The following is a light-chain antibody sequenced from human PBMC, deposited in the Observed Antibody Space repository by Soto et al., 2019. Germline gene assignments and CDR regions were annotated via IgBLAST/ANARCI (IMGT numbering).Light chain of an antibody. V-gene: IGKV3-20*01. J-gene: IGKJ1*01. Sequence: EIVMTQSPATLSVSPGERATLSCRASQSVGSDLAWYQQKPGQAPRLLIYGASSRATGIPDRFSGSGSGTDFTLTISRLEPEDFAVYYYQQYGSSPRTFGQGTKVDIK. CDR1: QSVGSD. CDR3: QQYGSSPRT. CDR2: GAS.